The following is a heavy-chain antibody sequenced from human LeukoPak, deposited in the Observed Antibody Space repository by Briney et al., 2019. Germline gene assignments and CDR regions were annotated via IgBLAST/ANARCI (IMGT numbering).Heavy chain of an antibody. CDR1: GFSFSSYS. D-gene: IGHD6-19*01. CDR2: ISSSSNTI. CDR3: IVLAVTGTLGFDS. Sequence: GGSLRLSCAASGFSFSSYSMNCVRQTPGKGLEWVSYISSSSNTIYYADSVKGRFTISRDNAKNSLYLQMNSLRAEDTAVYYCIVLAVTGTLGFDSWGQGTLVSVSS. V-gene: IGHV3-48*01. J-gene: IGHJ4*02.